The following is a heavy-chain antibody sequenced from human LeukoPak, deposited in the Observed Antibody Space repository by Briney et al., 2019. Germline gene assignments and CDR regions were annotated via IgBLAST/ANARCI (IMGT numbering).Heavy chain of an antibody. V-gene: IGHV5-51*01. CDR1: GYSFTSYW. Sequence: GESLKISCKGSGYSFTSYWIGWVRQMPGKGLERMGIIYPGDPDTRYSPSFQGQVTISADKSISTAYLQWSSLKASDTAMYYCATTPMDDDYGDLRLGYWGQGTLVTVSS. D-gene: IGHD4-17*01. CDR3: ATTPMDDDYGDLRLGY. J-gene: IGHJ4*02. CDR2: IYPGDPDT.